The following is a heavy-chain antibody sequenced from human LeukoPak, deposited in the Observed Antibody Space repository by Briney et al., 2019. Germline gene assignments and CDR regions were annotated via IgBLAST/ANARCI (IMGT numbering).Heavy chain of an antibody. V-gene: IGHV3-30-3*01. CDR1: GFTFSSYA. Sequence: GGSLRLSCAASGFTFSSYAMHWVRQAPGKGLEWVAVISYDGSNKYYADPVKGRFTISRDNSKNTLYLQMNSLRAEDTAVYYCARDPILYYYDSSGYYYYGMDVWGQGTTVTVSS. CDR3: ARDPILYYYDSSGYYYYGMDV. J-gene: IGHJ6*02. CDR2: ISYDGSNK. D-gene: IGHD3-22*01.